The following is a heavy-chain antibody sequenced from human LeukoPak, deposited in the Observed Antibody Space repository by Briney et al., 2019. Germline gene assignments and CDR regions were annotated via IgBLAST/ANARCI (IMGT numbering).Heavy chain of an antibody. D-gene: IGHD6-13*01. CDR3: ARSRSSSWYMGPLAIDY. CDR2: IYSGGST. V-gene: IGHV3-53*01. J-gene: IGHJ4*02. CDR1: GFTVSSNY. Sequence: GGSLRLSCAVSGFTVSSNYMSWVRQAPGKGLERVSVIYSGGSTYCADSVKGRFTISRDNSKNTLYLQMNSLRAEDTAVYYCARSRSSSWYMGPLAIDYWGQGTLVTVSS.